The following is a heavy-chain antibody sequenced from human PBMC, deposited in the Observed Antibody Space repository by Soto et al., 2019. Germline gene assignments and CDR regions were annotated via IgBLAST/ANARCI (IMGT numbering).Heavy chain of an antibody. V-gene: IGHV1-18*04. D-gene: IGHD6-13*01. Sequence: QVQLVQSGAEVKKPGASVKVSCKASGYTFTSYGISWVRQAPGQGLEWMGWISAYNGNTNYAQKLQGRVTMTTDTSTSTAYMELRSLRSDDTAVYDCASIAAAGLYWGNWYFDLWGRGTLVTVSS. J-gene: IGHJ2*01. CDR2: ISAYNGNT. CDR1: GYTFTSYG. CDR3: ASIAAAGLYWGNWYFDL.